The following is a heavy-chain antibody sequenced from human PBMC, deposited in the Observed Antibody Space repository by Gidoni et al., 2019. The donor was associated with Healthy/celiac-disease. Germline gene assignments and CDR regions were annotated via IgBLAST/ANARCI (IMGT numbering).Heavy chain of an antibody. Sequence: EVQLVQSEAAVKKPGESLKLSCTGSGSSFTSYWIGWMRQMPGKGLEWMGLIYPGESDTRYSPSFKGQVTNSADKANSTAYLQWSSLKASDTAMYYCARRSIAAADAFDIWGQGTMVTVSS. CDR3: ARRSIAAADAFDI. CDR2: IYPGESDT. CDR1: GSSFTSYW. D-gene: IGHD6-13*01. V-gene: IGHV5-51*01. J-gene: IGHJ3*02.